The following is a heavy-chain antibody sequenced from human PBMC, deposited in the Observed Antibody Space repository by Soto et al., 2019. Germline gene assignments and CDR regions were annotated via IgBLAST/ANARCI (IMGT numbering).Heavy chain of an antibody. CDR3: ARESIAVAGPRYGMDV. Sequence: ESGPTLVNPTQTLTLTCTFSGFSLSTSGMRVSWIRQPPGKALEWLARIDWDDDKFYSTSLKTRLTISKDNSKNQVVLTLTNMDPVDTATYYCARESIAVAGPRYGMDVWGQGTTVTVSS. CDR2: IDWDDDK. J-gene: IGHJ6*02. CDR1: GFSLSTSGMR. V-gene: IGHV2-70*04. D-gene: IGHD6-19*01.